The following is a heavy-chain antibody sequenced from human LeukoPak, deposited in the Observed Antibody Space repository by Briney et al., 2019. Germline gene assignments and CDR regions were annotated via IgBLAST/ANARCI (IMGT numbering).Heavy chain of an antibody. Sequence: PGGSVRLFCAASGFTVGSKYMTWVSQGPGKGLEWVSAIYSGGSTYYADSVKGRFTISRDNSKNTLYLQMNSPRGEDTAVYYCARGTDAFDIWGHGKIVSVSS. CDR2: IYSGGST. CDR1: GFTVGSKY. V-gene: IGHV3-66*01. J-gene: IGHJ3*02. CDR3: ARGTDAFDI.